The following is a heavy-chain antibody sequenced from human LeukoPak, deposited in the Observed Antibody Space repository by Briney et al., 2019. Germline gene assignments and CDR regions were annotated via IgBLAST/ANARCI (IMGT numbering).Heavy chain of an antibody. CDR2: INWNGGST. D-gene: IGHD5-12*01. J-gene: IGHJ4*02. V-gene: IGHV3-20*04. CDR1: GFTFDDYG. Sequence: GGSLRLSCAASGFTFDDYGMSWVRQAPGKGLEWVSGINWNGGSTGYADSVKGRFTISRDNAKNSLYLQMNSLRAEDTALYYCARVWGGGYSGYDSEDYWGQGTLVTVSS. CDR3: ARVWGGGYSGYDSEDY.